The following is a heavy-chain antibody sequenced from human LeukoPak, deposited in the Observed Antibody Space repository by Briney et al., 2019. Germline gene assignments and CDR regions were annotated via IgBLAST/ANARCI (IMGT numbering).Heavy chain of an antibody. V-gene: IGHV3-7*01. CDR2: IKQDGSEK. CDR1: GFTFSSYW. D-gene: IGHD6-13*01. J-gene: IGHJ3*02. Sequence: GGSLRLSCAASGFTFSSYWMSWVRQAPGKGLEWVANIKQDGSEKYYVDSVKGRFTISRDNAKNSLYLQMNSLRAEVTAVYYCARPERTAAARDAFDIWGQGTMVTVSS. CDR3: ARPERTAAARDAFDI.